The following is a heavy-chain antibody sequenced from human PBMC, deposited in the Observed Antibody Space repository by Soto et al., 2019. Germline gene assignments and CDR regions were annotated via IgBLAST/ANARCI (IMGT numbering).Heavy chain of an antibody. CDR2: TYYKSKWYN. Sequence: QTISLTCAIYGDSVSGNSAAWNWIRQSPSRGLEWLGRTYYKSKWYNDYAVSVKSRITINPDTSKNQFSLQLKSVTPEDTAVYYCAREVDAGPNWFDPWGQGTLVTVSS. J-gene: IGHJ5*02. D-gene: IGHD1-26*01. CDR1: GDSVSGNSAA. CDR3: AREVDAGPNWFDP. V-gene: IGHV6-1*01.